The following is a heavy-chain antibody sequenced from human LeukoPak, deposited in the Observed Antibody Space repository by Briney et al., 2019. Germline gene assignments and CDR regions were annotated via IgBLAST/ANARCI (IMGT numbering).Heavy chain of an antibody. CDR2: IYYSGST. Sequence: SETLSLTCTVSGGSISSSSYYWGWIRQPPGKGLEWIGSIYYSGSTYYNPSLKSRVTISVDTSKNQFSLKLSRLRSDDTAVYYCARANYYDSSGLGVDYWGQGTLVTVSS. V-gene: IGHV4-39*07. J-gene: IGHJ4*02. D-gene: IGHD3-22*01. CDR3: ARANYYDSSGLGVDY. CDR1: GGSISSSSYY.